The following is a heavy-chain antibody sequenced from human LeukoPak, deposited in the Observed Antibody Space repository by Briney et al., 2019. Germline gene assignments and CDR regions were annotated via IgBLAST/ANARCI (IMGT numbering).Heavy chain of an antibody. Sequence: GGSLRLSCAASSFTFSSYEMNWVRQAPGKGLEWVSYISSSGTTVYYADSVKGRFTISRDNARKSPYLQMNSLRAEDAAIYYCVGQIWLWPWGQGTLLTVST. J-gene: IGHJ5*02. D-gene: IGHD5-24*01. CDR3: VGQIWLWP. CDR1: SFTFSSYE. CDR2: ISSSGTTV. V-gene: IGHV3-48*03.